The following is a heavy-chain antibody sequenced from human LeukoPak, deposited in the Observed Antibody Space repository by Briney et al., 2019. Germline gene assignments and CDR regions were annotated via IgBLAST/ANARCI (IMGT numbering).Heavy chain of an antibody. CDR1: GYSIRSGYY. J-gene: IGHJ2*01. CDR2: IYHGGST. D-gene: IGHD6-6*01. CDR3: ARTKGIAARPGWYFDL. V-gene: IGHV4-38-2*02. Sequence: SETLSLTCTVSGYSIRSGYYWGWIRQPPGKGLEWIGSIYHGGSTYYNPSLKSRVTISVDTSKNQFSLKLSSVTAADTAVYYCARTKGIAARPGWYFDLWGRGTLVTVSS.